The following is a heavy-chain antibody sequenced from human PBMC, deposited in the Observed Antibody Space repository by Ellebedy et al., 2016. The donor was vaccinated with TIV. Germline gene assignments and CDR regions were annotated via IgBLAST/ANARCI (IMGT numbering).Heavy chain of an antibody. V-gene: IGHV3-23*01. CDR1: GFTFSSYA. J-gene: IGHJ6*02. CDR3: IRGYAMEV. CDR2: ISGSGGRT. Sequence: GESLKISCAASGFTFSSYAMSWVRQAPGKGLEWVSAISGSGGRTYYADSVKGRLTISSDNAKNTLYLQMNSLRAEDTGVYYCIRGYAMEVWGQGTTVTVSS.